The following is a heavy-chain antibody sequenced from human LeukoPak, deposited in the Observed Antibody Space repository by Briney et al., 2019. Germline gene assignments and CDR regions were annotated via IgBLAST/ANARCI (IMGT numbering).Heavy chain of an antibody. CDR2: IDQDGSVR. CDR1: GFTFSSFW. D-gene: IGHD6-13*01. Sequence: GGSLRLSCVASGFTFSSFWMSWVRQAPGKGLEFVANIDQDGSVRNYVDSVKGRFIISRDNAKNSLYLQMDSLRAEDTAVYFCARDPGSSSFDYWGRGTPVTVSS. J-gene: IGHJ4*02. V-gene: IGHV3-7*01. CDR3: ARDPGSSSFDY.